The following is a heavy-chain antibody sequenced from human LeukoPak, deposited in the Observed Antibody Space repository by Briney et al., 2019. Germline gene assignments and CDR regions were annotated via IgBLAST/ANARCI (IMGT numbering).Heavy chain of an antibody. D-gene: IGHD2/OR15-2a*01. V-gene: IGHV4-59*01. CDR3: AKGHKENTLDAFDI. J-gene: IGHJ3*02. Sequence: SETLSLTCTVSGASISTYYWSWIRQPPRKGLEWIGYIYYTGSSNYNPSLKSRVTISVDTSKNQFSLILNSVTAADTAVYYCAKGHKENTLDAFDIWGQGTMVTVSS. CDR1: GASISTYY. CDR2: IYYTGSS.